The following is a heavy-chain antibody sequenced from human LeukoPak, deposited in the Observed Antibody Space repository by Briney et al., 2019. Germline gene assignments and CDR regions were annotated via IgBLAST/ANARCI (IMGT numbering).Heavy chain of an antibody. J-gene: IGHJ2*01. D-gene: IGHD6-19*01. Sequence: ASVKVSCKASGYTFTDYYIHWVRLAPGQGLEWLGWINPATGRTNYAQRFRSRVAMTRDTSNGTAYMELGSLKSDDTAMYYCSVAISGFWYFDLWGRGTVVTVSS. CDR1: GYTFTDYY. V-gene: IGHV1-2*02. CDR2: INPATGRT. CDR3: SVAISGFWYFDL.